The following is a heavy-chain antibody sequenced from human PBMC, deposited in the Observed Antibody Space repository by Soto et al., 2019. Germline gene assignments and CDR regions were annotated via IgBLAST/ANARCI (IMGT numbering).Heavy chain of an antibody. D-gene: IGHD4-17*01. CDR2: IYYSGST. V-gene: IGHV4-59*01. Sequence: SETLSLTCTVSGGSISSYYWSWIRQPPGKGLEWIGYIYYSGSTNYNPSLKSRVTISVDTSKNQFSLKLSSVTAADTAVYYCARVERHDYGDYGGYYYYYMDVWGKGTTVTVSS. J-gene: IGHJ6*03. CDR3: ARVERHDYGDYGGYYYYYMDV. CDR1: GGSISSYY.